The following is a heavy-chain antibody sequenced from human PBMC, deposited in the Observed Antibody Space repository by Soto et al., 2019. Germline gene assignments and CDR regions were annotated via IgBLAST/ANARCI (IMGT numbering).Heavy chain of an antibody. CDR1: AYSFTNYW. Sequence: GESLKISCNGSAYSFTNYWIGWVRQMPGKGLEWMGSIYPGDSDIKYSPSFQGQVTISADKSINTAYLQWSSLKASDSAMYYCARTARGHYYEGFDYWGQGTLVTVSS. CDR2: IYPGDSDI. V-gene: IGHV5-51*01. D-gene: IGHD3-3*01. CDR3: ARTARGHYYEGFDY. J-gene: IGHJ4*02.